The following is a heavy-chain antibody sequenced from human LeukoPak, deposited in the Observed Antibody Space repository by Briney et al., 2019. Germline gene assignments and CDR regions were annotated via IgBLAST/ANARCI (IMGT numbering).Heavy chain of an antibody. CDR3: ARAGFVTYDSSGYWSYFQH. J-gene: IGHJ1*01. Sequence: ASVKVSCKAPGYTFTSYYMHWVRQAPGQGLEWMGIINPSGGSTSYAQKFQGRVTITTDESTSTAYMELSSLRSEDTAVYYCARAGFVTYDSSGYWSYFQHWGQGTLVTVSS. CDR2: INPSGGST. D-gene: IGHD3-22*01. CDR1: GYTFTSYY. V-gene: IGHV1-46*01.